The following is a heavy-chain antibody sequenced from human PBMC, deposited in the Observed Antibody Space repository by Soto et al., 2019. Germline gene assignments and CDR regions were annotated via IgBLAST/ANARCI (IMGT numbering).Heavy chain of an antibody. Sequence: SETLSLICAVSGGSFTSNNWWAWVRQPPGQGLEWIGEIYRTGSTNYNPSLKSRVTISLDKSENQFSLKVTSLTAADTAVYYCASRDPGTSVDYWGQGTSVTVSS. CDR1: GGSFTSNNW. CDR2: IYRTGST. D-gene: IGHD1-7*01. V-gene: IGHV4-4*02. J-gene: IGHJ4*02. CDR3: ASRDPGTSVDY.